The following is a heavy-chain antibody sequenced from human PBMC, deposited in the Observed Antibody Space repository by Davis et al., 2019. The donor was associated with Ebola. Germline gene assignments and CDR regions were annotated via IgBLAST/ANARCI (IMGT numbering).Heavy chain of an antibody. CDR3: ARDRWIQLWKNYYYYGMDV. V-gene: IGHV1-46*01. Sequence: AASVKVSCKASGYTFTGYYMHWVRQAPGQGLEWMGIINPSGGSTSYAQKFQGRVTMTRDTSTSTVYMELSSLRSEDTAVYYCARDRWIQLWKNYYYYGMDVWGQGTTVTVSS. D-gene: IGHD5-18*01. CDR1: GYTFTGYY. J-gene: IGHJ6*02. CDR2: INPSGGST.